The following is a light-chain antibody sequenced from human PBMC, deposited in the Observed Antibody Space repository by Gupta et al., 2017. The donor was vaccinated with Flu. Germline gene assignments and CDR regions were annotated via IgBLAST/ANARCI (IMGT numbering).Light chain of an antibody. J-gene: IGLJ3*02. CDR2: TTN. CDR1: TGAVTSGNY. CDR3: LLYYGGPWV. Sequence: GSSVTVSPGGTVTVTCASSTGAVTSGNYPNWVQQKPGQTPRALIYTTNKKHSWTPARFSGSLLGGKAALTLSGVQAEDEAEYYCLLYYGGPWVFGGGTKLTVL. V-gene: IGLV7-43*01.